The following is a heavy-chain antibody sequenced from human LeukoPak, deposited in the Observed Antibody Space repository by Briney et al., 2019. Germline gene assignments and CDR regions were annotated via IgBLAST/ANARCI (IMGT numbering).Heavy chain of an antibody. D-gene: IGHD6-13*01. CDR1: GFTFSSYA. CDR3: AKDGYSSSWSPNWFDP. J-gene: IGHJ5*02. V-gene: IGHV3-23*01. CDR2: ISGSGGST. Sequence: SGGSLRLSCAASGFTFSSYAMSWVRQAPGKGLEWVSAISGSGGSTYYADSVKGRFTISRDNSKNTLYLQMNSLRAEDTAVYYCAKDGYSSSWSPNWFDPWGQGTLVTVSS.